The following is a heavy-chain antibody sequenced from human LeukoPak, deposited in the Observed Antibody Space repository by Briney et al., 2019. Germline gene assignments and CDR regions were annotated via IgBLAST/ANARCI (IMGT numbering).Heavy chain of an antibody. V-gene: IGHV1-2*02. Sequence: GASVKFSCKASGYTFTGYYMHWVRQAPGQGLEWMGWINPNSGGTNYAQKFQGRVTMTRDTSISTAYMELSRLRSDDTAVYYCARWPPYYDFWSGYYPFDYWGQGTLVTVSS. D-gene: IGHD3-3*01. J-gene: IGHJ4*02. CDR1: GYTFTGYY. CDR2: INPNSGGT. CDR3: ARWPPYYDFWSGYYPFDY.